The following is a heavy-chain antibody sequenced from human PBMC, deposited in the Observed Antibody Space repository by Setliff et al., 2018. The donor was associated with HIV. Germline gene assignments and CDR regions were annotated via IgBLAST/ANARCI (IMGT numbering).Heavy chain of an antibody. Sequence: NPSETLSLTCTVSGGSIGSHYWSWIRQPPGKGLDWIGYIFYSGSTKYNPSLESRVTISVDTSKNQFSLRLSSVTAADTAVYYCARDGGLRGYSYGWPDFWGQGTQVTVSS. V-gene: IGHV4-59*11. CDR3: ARDGGLRGYSYGWPDF. CDR2: IFYSGST. D-gene: IGHD5-18*01. J-gene: IGHJ4*02. CDR1: GGSIGSHY.